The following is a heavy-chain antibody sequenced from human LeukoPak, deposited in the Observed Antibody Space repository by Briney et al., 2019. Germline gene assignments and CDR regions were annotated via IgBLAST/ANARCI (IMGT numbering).Heavy chain of an antibody. CDR3: ASIYFDILTGYYLDY. V-gene: IGHV3-7*01. J-gene: IGHJ4*02. CDR1: GFTFSSYW. D-gene: IGHD3-9*01. Sequence: GGSLILSCAASGFTFSSYWMSWVRQAPGKGLEWVANIKQDGSEKYYVDSVKGRFTISRDNAKNSLYLQMNSLRAEDTAVYYCASIYFDILTGYYLDYWGQGTLVTVSS. CDR2: IKQDGSEK.